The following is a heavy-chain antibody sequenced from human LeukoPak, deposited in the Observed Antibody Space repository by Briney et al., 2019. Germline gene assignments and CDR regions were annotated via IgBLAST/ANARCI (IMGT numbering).Heavy chain of an antibody. Sequence: PSETLSLTCTVSGGSISSSSYYWGWIRQPPGKGLEWIGYIYYSGSTNYNPSLKSRVTISVDTSKNQFSLKLSSVTAADTAVYYCAREDNKMATIVSWGQGTLVTVSS. V-gene: IGHV4-61*01. D-gene: IGHD5-24*01. CDR1: GGSISSSSYY. CDR2: IYYSGST. CDR3: AREDNKMATIVS. J-gene: IGHJ4*02.